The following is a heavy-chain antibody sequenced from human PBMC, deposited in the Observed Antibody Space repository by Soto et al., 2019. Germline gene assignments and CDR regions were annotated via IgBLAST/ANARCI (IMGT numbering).Heavy chain of an antibody. J-gene: IGHJ5*02. V-gene: IGHV3-49*03. CDR2: IRSKAYGGTT. CDR3: TREAVVVVVAATYYNWFDP. D-gene: IGHD2-15*01. Sequence: GGSLRLSCTASGFTFGDYAMSWFRQAPGKGLEWVGFIRSKAYGGTTEYAASVKGRFTISRDDSKSIAYLQMNSLKTEDTAVYYCTREAVVVVVAATYYNWFDPWGQGTLVTVSS. CDR1: GFTFGDYA.